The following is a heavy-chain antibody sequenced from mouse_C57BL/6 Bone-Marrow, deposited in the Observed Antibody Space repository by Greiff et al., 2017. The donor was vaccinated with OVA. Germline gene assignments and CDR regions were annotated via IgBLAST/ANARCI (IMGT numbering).Heavy chain of an antibody. Sequence: EVQLQQSGAELVKPGASVKLSCTASGFNIKDYYMHWVKQRTEQGLEWIGRIDPEDGETKYAPKLQSKATITADTSSNTAYLQLSSLTSEDTAVYYGASDGYYVDYWGQGTTLTVSS. CDR3: ASDGYYVDY. D-gene: IGHD2-3*01. CDR2: IDPEDGET. J-gene: IGHJ2*01. V-gene: IGHV14-2*01. CDR1: GFNIKDYY.